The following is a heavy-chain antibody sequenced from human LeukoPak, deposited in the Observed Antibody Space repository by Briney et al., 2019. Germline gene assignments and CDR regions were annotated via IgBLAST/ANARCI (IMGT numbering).Heavy chain of an antibody. V-gene: IGHV4-59*08. D-gene: IGHD4-17*01. J-gene: IGHJ3*02. Sequence: SETLSLTCTVSGGSISGYYWSWIRQPPGKGLEWIGYIYYSGSTNYNPSLKSRVTISVDTSKNQFSLKLSSVTAADTAVYDCASRMTTVTTYAFDIWGQGTMVTVSS. CDR1: GGSISGYY. CDR2: IYYSGST. CDR3: ASRMTTVTTYAFDI.